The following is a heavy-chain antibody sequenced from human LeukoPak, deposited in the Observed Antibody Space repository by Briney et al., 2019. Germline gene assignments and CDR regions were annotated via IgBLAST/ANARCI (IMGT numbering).Heavy chain of an antibody. Sequence: SETLSLTCTVSGGSISSGSYYWSWIRQPPGKGLEWIGEINHSGSTNYNPSLKSRVTISVDTSKNQFSLKLSSVTAADTAVYYCARLSPARVAAARVYFDYWGQGTLVTVSS. CDR2: INHSGST. CDR3: ARLSPARVAAARVYFDY. CDR1: GGSISSGSYY. D-gene: IGHD6-13*01. J-gene: IGHJ4*02. V-gene: IGHV4-39*07.